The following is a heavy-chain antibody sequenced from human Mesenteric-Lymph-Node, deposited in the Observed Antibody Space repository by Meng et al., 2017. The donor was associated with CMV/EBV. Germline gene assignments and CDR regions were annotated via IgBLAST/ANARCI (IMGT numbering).Heavy chain of an antibody. CDR3: AFLDYTYYSSYAMDV. V-gene: IGHV3-11*01. J-gene: IGHJ6*02. D-gene: IGHD4-11*01. CDR2: ISNSGRTI. CDR1: GFIFSDFY. Sequence: GGSLRLSCAASGFIFSDFYMTWIRQAPGKGLEWVSYISNSGRTIYNADSVKGRFTISRDNAKNSLYLQMNSLRAEDTAVYYCAFLDYTYYSSYAMDVWGQGTTVTVSS.